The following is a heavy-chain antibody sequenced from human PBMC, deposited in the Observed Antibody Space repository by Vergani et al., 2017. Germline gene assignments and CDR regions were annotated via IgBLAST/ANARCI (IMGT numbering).Heavy chain of an antibody. CDR1: GGSISSGGYY. J-gene: IGHJ5*02. Sequence: QVQLPESGPGLVKPSQTLSLTCTVSGGSISSGGYYWSWIRQHPGKGLEWIGYIYSSGSTYYNPSLKSRVIISVDTSKNQFSLKLSSLTAADTAVYYCARDGSSSSGANWFDPWGQGTLVTVSS. V-gene: IGHV4-31*03. D-gene: IGHD6-6*01. CDR2: IYSSGST. CDR3: ARDGSSSSGANWFDP.